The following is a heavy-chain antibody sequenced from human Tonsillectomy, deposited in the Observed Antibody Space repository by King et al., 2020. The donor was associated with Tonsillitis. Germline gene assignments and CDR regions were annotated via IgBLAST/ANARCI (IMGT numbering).Heavy chain of an antibody. V-gene: IGHV4-59*01. CDR1: GGSISSYY. J-gene: IGHJ2*01. CDR2: IYYSGST. Sequence: VQLQESGPGLVKPSETLSLTCTVSGGSISSYYWSWIRQPPGKGLEWIGYIYYSGSTNYNPSLKSRVTISVDTSKNQFSLKLSSVTAADTAVYYCARDPILTGYYFQPGWYFDLWGRGTLVTVSS. CDR3: ARDPILTGYYFQPGWYFDL. D-gene: IGHD3-9*01.